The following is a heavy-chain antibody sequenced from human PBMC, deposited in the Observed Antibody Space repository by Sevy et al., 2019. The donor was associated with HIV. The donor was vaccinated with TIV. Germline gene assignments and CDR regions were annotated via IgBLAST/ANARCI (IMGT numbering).Heavy chain of an antibody. CDR2: IYNGGST. Sequence: GESLKTSCAASGFTVSSNYMNWVRQAPGKGLEWVSVIYNGGSTYYADSVKGRFTISRDNSKNTLYLQMNSLRAEDAAVYYCARDGGSRGMDVWGKGTTVTVSS. CDR1: GFTVSSNY. D-gene: IGHD6-13*01. CDR3: ARDGGSRGMDV. V-gene: IGHV3-66*02. J-gene: IGHJ6*04.